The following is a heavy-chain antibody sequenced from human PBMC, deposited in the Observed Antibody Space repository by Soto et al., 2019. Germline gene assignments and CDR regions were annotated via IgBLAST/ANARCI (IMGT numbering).Heavy chain of an antibody. D-gene: IGHD4-17*01. Sequence: SVEVSCKASGGTFSSYDISWVRQAPGQGLEWMGGIIPIFGTANYAQKFQGRVTITADESTSTAYMELSSLRSEDTAVYYCARDKLAYGGNDAFDIWGQGTMVTVSS. CDR1: GGTFSSYD. V-gene: IGHV1-69*13. CDR2: IIPIFGTA. J-gene: IGHJ3*02. CDR3: ARDKLAYGGNDAFDI.